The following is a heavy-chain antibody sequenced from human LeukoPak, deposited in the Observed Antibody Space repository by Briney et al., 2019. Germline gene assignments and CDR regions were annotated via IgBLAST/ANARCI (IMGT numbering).Heavy chain of an antibody. D-gene: IGHD7-27*01. CDR2: ISGSGGST. CDR3: ARTTGDRETRFDY. CDR1: GFTFSSYA. J-gene: IGHJ4*02. Sequence: GSLRLSCAASGFTFSSYAMSWVRQAPGKGLEWVSAISGSGGSTYYADSVKGRFTISRDNSKNTLYLQMNSLRAEDTAVYYCARTTGDRETRFDYWGQGTLVTVSS. V-gene: IGHV3-23*01.